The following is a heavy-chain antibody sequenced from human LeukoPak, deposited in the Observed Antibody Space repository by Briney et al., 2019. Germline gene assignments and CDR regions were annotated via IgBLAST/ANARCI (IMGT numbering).Heavy chain of an antibody. J-gene: IGHJ4*02. CDR3: AREYCSGTSCYTFDY. D-gene: IGHD2-2*02. CDR2: INPNSGGT. Sequence: GASVKVSCKASGYTFTGYYIHWVRPAPGQGLEWMGRINPNSGGTNYAQKFQGRVTMTRDTSINTAYMELSRLRSDDTAVYYCAREYCSGTSCYTFDYWGQGTLVTVSS. CDR1: GYTFTGYY. V-gene: IGHV1-2*06.